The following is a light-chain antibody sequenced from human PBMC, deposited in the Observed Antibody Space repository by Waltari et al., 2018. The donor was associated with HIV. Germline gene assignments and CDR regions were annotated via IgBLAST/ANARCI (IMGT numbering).Light chain of an antibody. CDR1: KLGNKY. Sequence: SYELTQPPSVSVSPGQTASITCSGDKLGNKYACWYQQKPGQSPVLVIYQDNQRPSGIPGRFAGSNSGNTATLTVSGTQAMDEADYYCQAWDSSTDVVFSGGTKLTVL. CDR2: QDN. V-gene: IGLV3-1*01. J-gene: IGLJ2*01. CDR3: QAWDSSTDVV.